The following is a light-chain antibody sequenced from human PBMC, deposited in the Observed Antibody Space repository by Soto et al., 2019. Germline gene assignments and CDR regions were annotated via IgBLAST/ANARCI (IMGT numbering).Light chain of an antibody. CDR2: GAS. Sequence: TQAPSTLSVSPGEGATLSCRAIQSVSNNYLAWYQQKPGQAPRRLIYGASSRATGIPDRFSGSGSGTDFTLTISRLEPEDFAVYYCQQYGSSPLWTFGQGTKVDIK. CDR1: QSVSNNY. CDR3: QQYGSSPLWT. J-gene: IGKJ1*01. V-gene: IGKV3-20*01.